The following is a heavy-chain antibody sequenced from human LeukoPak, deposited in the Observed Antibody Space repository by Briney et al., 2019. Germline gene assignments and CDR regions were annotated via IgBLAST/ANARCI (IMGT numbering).Heavy chain of an antibody. Sequence: GESLKIPCKGSGYSFTSYWIGWVRQMPGKGLEWMGIIYPGYSDTRYSTSFQGQVTISADKSISTAYLQWSSLKASDTAMYYCARFNSYGPNWFDPWGQGTLVTVSS. CDR3: ARFNSYGPNWFDP. CDR2: IYPGYSDT. J-gene: IGHJ5*02. V-gene: IGHV5-51*01. CDR1: GYSFTSYW. D-gene: IGHD5-18*01.